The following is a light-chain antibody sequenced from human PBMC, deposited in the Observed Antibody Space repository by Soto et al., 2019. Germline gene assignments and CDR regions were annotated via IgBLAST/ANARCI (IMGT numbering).Light chain of an antibody. CDR2: WAS. Sequence: DIVMTQSPDSLAVSLGERATTNCKSSQAVIYTSNNKNYLSWYQQKPGQPPKLLIYWASTRESGVPDRFTGSGSGTDFTLTISSLQAEDVAVYYCQQYYSSPRTFGGGAKVDIK. J-gene: IGKJ4*02. CDR3: QQYYSSPRT. CDR1: QAVIYTSNNKNY. V-gene: IGKV4-1*01.